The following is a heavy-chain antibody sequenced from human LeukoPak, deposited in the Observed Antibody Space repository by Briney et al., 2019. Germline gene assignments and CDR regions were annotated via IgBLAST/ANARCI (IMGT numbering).Heavy chain of an antibody. J-gene: IGHJ4*02. CDR2: IYYSGST. CDR1: GGSISSSSYY. D-gene: IGHD3-10*01. CDR3: TREVGDDYYGSGSYYNHY. V-gene: IGHV4-39*02. Sequence: SETLSLTCTVSGGSISSSSYYWGWIRQPPGKGLEWIGSIYYSGSTYYNPSLKSRVTISVDTSKNQFSLKLSSVTAADTAVYYCTREVGDDYYGSGSYYNHYWGQGTLVTVSS.